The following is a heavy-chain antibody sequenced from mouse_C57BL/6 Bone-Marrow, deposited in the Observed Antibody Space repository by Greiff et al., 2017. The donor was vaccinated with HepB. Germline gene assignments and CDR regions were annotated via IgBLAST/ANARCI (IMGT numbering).Heavy chain of an antibody. V-gene: IGHV1-50*01. CDR1: GYTFTSYW. Sequence: QVQLQQPGAELVKPGASVKLSCKASGYTFTSYWMQWVKQRPGQGLEWIGEIDPSDSYNNYNQKFKGKATLTVDTSSSTAYMQLSSLTSEDSAVYYCARSPTVVASGNFDVWGTGTTVTVSS. CDR3: ARSPTVVASGNFDV. CDR2: IDPSDSYN. D-gene: IGHD1-1*01. J-gene: IGHJ1*03.